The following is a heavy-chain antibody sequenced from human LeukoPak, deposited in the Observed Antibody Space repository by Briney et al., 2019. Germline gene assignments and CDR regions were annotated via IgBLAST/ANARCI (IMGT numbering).Heavy chain of an antibody. Sequence: GGSLRLSCAASGFTFSSYAMSWVRQAPGKGLEWVSTISGSGGSTYYADSVKGRFTTSRDNSKNTLYLQMNSLRAEDTTLYYCARGWSRDYFDYWGQGTLVTVSS. CDR1: GFTFSSYA. CDR3: ARGWSRDYFDY. V-gene: IGHV3-23*01. CDR2: ISGSGGST. D-gene: IGHD2-15*01. J-gene: IGHJ4*02.